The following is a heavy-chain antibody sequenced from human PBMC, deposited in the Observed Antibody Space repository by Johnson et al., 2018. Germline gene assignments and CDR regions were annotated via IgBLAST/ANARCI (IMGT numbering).Heavy chain of an antibody. Sequence: VQLVESGGNLVQPGGSLRLSCAASGFTVSTNYMSWVRQAPGKGLEWVSVSYSGGSTNYADSVKGRFTISRDNSKNTLYLQMNSLRAEDTAVYYCAREDISGYYCRHWGQGTLVTVSS. J-gene: IGHJ1*01. D-gene: IGHD3-22*01. CDR1: GFTVSTNY. V-gene: IGHV3-66*02. CDR3: AREDISGYYCRH. CDR2: SYSGGST.